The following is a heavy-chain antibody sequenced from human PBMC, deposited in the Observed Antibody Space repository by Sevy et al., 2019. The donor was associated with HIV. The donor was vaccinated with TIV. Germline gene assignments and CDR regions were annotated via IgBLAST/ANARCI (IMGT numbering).Heavy chain of an antibody. V-gene: IGHV3-23*01. CDR2: ISDSGDTT. D-gene: IGHD3-10*01. CDR3: AKLPSTVMFREKGY. CDR1: GFTFTNYA. Sequence: GGSLRLSCAASGFTFTNYAMNWVRQAPGKGLEWVSGISDSGDTTHYAESVKGRFTISRDNSKNTVSLQMSSLRAEDTAIYYCAKLPSTVMFREKGYWGQGTLVTVSS. J-gene: IGHJ4*02.